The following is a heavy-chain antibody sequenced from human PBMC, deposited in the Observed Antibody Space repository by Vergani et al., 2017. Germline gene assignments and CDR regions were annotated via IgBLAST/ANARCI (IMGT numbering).Heavy chain of an antibody. V-gene: IGHV3-48*01. CDR1: GSTFSSYS. D-gene: IGHD3-22*01. Sequence: EVQLVESGGGLVQPGGSLRLSCAASGSTFSSYSMNWVRQAPGKGLEWVSYISSSSSTIYYADSVKGRFTISRDNAKNSLYLQMNSLRAEDTAVYYCTKAGQYDSDNFHDSWGQGALVTVSS. J-gene: IGHJ1*01. CDR2: ISSSSSTI. CDR3: TKAGQYDSDNFHDS.